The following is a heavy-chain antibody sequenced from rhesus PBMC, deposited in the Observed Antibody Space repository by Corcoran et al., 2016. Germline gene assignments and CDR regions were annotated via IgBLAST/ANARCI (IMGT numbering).Heavy chain of an antibody. D-gene: IGHD2-39*01. CDR1: GGSISSNY. CDR2: VYGSGGTT. V-gene: IGHV4-169*02. CDR3: ASVVYASWYFDL. J-gene: IGHJ2*01. Sequence: QLQLQESGPGLVKPSETLSVTCAVSGGSISSNYWSWIRQAPGKGLEWIGYVYGSGGTTNYNPSLKIRVTRSVDTSKNQLSLKLSSVTAADTAVYYCASVVYASWYFDLLGPGTPITIAS.